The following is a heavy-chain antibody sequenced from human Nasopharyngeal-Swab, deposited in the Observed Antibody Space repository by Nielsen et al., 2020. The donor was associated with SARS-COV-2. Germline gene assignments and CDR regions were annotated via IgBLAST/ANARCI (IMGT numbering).Heavy chain of an antibody. D-gene: IGHD6-19*01. Sequence: GESLKISCAASGFTFSSYGMHWVRQAPGKGLEWVAVISYDGSNKYYADSVKGRFTISRDNSKNMLYLQMNSLRAEDTAVYYCARDRTAVALDYWGQGTLVTVSS. J-gene: IGHJ4*02. CDR3: ARDRTAVALDY. CDR1: GFTFSSYG. V-gene: IGHV3-30*03. CDR2: ISYDGSNK.